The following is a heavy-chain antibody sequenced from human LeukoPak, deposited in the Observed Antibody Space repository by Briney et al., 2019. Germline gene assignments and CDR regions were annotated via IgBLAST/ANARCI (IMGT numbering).Heavy chain of an antibody. CDR2: IKQDGSEK. CDR1: GFTFSSYW. V-gene: IGHV3-7*03. Sequence: PGGSLRLSCAASGFTFSSYWMSWVRQAPGKGLEWVANIKQDGSEKYYVDSEKGRFTISRDNAKNSLYLQMNSLRADDTAVYYCVKDSPPRYSGSPPAYWGQGTLVTVSS. D-gene: IGHD1-26*01. CDR3: VKDSPPRYSGSPPAY. J-gene: IGHJ4*02.